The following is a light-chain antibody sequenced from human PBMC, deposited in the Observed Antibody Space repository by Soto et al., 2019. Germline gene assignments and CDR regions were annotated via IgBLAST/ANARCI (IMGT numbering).Light chain of an antibody. CDR2: KAS. CDR3: QQHNSYWT. CDR1: QSISSW. V-gene: IGKV1-5*03. Sequence: DIQMTQSPSTLSASVGDRVTITCRASQSISSWLAWYQQKPGKAPKLLIYKASTLKSGVPSRFSGSGSGTEFTLTISSLQPDDFATYYCQQHNSYWTFGQGTKVEIK. J-gene: IGKJ1*01.